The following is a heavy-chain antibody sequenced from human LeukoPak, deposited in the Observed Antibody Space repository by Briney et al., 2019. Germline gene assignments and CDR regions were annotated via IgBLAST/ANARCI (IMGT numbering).Heavy chain of an antibody. J-gene: IGHJ4*02. Sequence: ASVKVSCKASGHSFINYGITWLRQAPGQGLEWMGIVNPSGGSTSYAQKFQGRVTMTRDTSTSTVYMELSSLRSEDTAVYYCARDRSSGSFDYWGQGTLVTVSS. D-gene: IGHD1-26*01. CDR1: GHSFINYG. CDR3: ARDRSSGSFDY. CDR2: VNPSGGST. V-gene: IGHV1-46*01.